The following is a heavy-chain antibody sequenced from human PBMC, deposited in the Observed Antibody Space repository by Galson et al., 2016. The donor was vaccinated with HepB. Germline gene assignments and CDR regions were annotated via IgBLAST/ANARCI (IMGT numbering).Heavy chain of an antibody. V-gene: IGHV3-73*01. CDR2: IRSKANSYAT. J-gene: IGHJ4*02. D-gene: IGHD6-13*01. CDR3: AKDGWYSSSWYFDY. Sequence: SLRLSCAASGFTFSGSAMHWVRQASGKGLEWVGRIRSKANSYATAYAASVKGRFTISRDDSKNTAYLQMNSLRAEDTAVYYCAKDGWYSSSWYFDYWGQGPLVTVSS. CDR1: GFTFSGSA.